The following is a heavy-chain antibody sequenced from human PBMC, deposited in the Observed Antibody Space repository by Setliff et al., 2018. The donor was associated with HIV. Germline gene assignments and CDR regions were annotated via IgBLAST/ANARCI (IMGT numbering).Heavy chain of an antibody. CDR1: GDSISRSSYY. V-gene: IGHV4-39*01. CDR3: SLKIEDTAVYFCGAFLSGYPY. J-gene: IGHJ4*02. CDR2: IYYIGIT. D-gene: IGHD3-10*01. Sequence: SETLSLTCTVSGDSISRSSYYWGWIRQPPGKGLEWIGNIYYIGITNYYPSLESRVTTEYAASVKGRFTISRDDSQSSLYLQMNSLKIEDTAVYFCGAFLSGYPYWGQGTLVTVSS.